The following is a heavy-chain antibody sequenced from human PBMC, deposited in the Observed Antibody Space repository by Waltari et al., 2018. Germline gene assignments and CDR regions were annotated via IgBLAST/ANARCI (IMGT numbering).Heavy chain of an antibody. CDR3: ARQFDFWSHYMDV. D-gene: IGHD3-3*01. Sequence: EVQLGQSGGEMKKPGESLKISCEASGYSVTPSWIGWVRHLPGKGMEWKGIIYPGHSDIRYNPSYQGQVLISADTSINTAYLRLTSLKASDSAIYYCARQFDFWSHYMDVWGKGTTVTVSS. CDR1: GYSVTPSW. CDR2: IYPGHSDI. V-gene: IGHV5-51*01. J-gene: IGHJ6*03.